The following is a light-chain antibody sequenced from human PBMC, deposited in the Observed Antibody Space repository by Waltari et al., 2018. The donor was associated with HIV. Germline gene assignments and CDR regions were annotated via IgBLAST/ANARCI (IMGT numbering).Light chain of an antibody. J-gene: IGKJ1*01. CDR1: QGIATY. Sequence: DIQLTQSPSFLSASVGDRVTITCRASQGIATYLAWYQQKPGRPPKLLIYAASTLQSGVPSRFSGSGSGTEFTLTVSSLQPEDSATDYCQQLNGYPTFGQGTKVEIK. CDR3: QQLNGYPT. CDR2: AAS. V-gene: IGKV1-9*01.